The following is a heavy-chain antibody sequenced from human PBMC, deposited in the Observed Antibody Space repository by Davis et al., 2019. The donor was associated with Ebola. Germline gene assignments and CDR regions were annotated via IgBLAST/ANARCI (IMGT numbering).Heavy chain of an antibody. J-gene: IGHJ4*02. CDR1: GFTFSNFV. CDR2: ISFDGSKK. D-gene: IGHD6-19*01. Sequence: GESLKISCAASGFTFSNFVMHWVRQAPGKGLEWVAVISFDGSKKFYTDSVKGRFTISRDNSKNILYLQMNTLTLEDTAVYYCARDFGMAVAGMGRQDYWGLGTLVTVSS. V-gene: IGHV3-30-3*01. CDR3: ARDFGMAVAGMGRQDY.